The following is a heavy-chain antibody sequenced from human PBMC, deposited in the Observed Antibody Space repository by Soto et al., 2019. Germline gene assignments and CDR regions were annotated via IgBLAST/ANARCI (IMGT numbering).Heavy chain of an antibody. J-gene: IGHJ6*02. V-gene: IGHV1-18*01. Sequence: ASVKVSCKASGYTFTSYGISWVRQAPGQGLEWMGWISAYSGNTNYAQKLQGRVTMTTDTSTSTAYMELRSLRSDDTAVYYCASAGSGWHHQHRLGYYYGMDVWGQGTTVTVSS. CDR1: GYTFTSYG. CDR3: ASAGSGWHHQHRLGYYYGMDV. D-gene: IGHD6-19*01. CDR2: ISAYSGNT.